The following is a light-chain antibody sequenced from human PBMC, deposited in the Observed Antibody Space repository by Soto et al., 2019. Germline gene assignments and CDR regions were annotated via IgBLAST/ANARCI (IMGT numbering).Light chain of an antibody. CDR2: GAS. J-gene: IGKJ1*01. Sequence: EIVLTQSPGTLSLSPGERYTLSCMASQSVSSSYLAWYQQKPGQAPRLLIYGASSRATGITDRFSGSGSGTDFTLTISRLEPEDLAVYYCQQYGSSPETFGPGTKVDIK. CDR1: QSVSSSY. V-gene: IGKV3-20*01. CDR3: QQYGSSPET.